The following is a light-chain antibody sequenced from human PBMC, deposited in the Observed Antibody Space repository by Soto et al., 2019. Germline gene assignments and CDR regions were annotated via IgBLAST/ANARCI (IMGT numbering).Light chain of an antibody. V-gene: IGKV1-5*03. CDR2: KAS. CDR3: EEDYTSWT. Sequence: IQMTQSPSTLPASVGDRVTITCRGRQSSSDWLVWNQQKPGKAPKLLIYKASTLESGVPSRFSGSGSGTEFTLANSGLQPDDVAKDICEEDYTSWTFGQGTEVVI. CDR1: QSSSDW. J-gene: IGKJ1*01.